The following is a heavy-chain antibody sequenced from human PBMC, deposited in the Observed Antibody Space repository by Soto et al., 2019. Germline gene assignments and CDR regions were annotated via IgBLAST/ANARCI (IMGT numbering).Heavy chain of an antibody. Sequence: GESLKISCEGSGYSLTTHWINWVRQMPGKGLEWMGRIDPSQSYFNYNPSFQGHVTISADKPTSKAYLQWNSLEASDTAIYYCARHYICRGGDCYYYGMDVGGQGTTVTVSS. CDR1: GYSLTTHW. V-gene: IGHV5-10-1*01. CDR3: ARHYICRGGDCYYYGMDV. D-gene: IGHD3-16*01. CDR2: IDPSQSYF. J-gene: IGHJ6*02.